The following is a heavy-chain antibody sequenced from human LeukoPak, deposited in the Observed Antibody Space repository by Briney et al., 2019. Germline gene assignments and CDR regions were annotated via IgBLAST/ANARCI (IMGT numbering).Heavy chain of an antibody. CDR3: ARLDFRSFDY. J-gene: IGHJ4*02. CDR1: GFTFSSYS. V-gene: IGHV3-21*01. D-gene: IGHD2/OR15-2a*01. CDR2: ISSSSSYI. Sequence: GGSLRLSCAASGFTFSSYSMNWVRQAPGKGLEWVSSISSSSSYIYYADSVKGRFTISRDNAKNSLYLQMNSLGAEDTAVYYCARLDFRSFDYWGQGTLVTVSS.